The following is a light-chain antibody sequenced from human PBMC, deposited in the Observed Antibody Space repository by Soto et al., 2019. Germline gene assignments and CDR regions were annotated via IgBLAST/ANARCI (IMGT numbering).Light chain of an antibody. V-gene: IGLV2-11*01. CDR2: DVS. J-gene: IGLJ1*01. Sequence: QAVLTQPRLVSGSLGQTATISCTGTRSSVGGYNYVSWYQQHPGKAPKLMIYDVSKRPSGVPDRFSGSKSGNTASLTISGLQAEDEADYYCCSYAGSYTFGVFGTGTKVTVL. CDR1: RSSVGGYNY. CDR3: CSYAGSYTFGV.